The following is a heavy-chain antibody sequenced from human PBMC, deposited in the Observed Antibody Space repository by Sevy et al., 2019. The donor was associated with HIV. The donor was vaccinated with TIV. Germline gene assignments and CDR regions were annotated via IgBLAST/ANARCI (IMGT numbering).Heavy chain of an antibody. CDR2: IKQDGSEK. CDR1: GFTFSSYW. J-gene: IGHJ4*02. D-gene: IGHD6-19*01. V-gene: IGHV3-7*01. CDR3: ARAAGCIAVAGTGDY. Sequence: GGSLRLSCAASGFTFSSYWMSWVRQAPGKGLEWVANIKQDGSEKYYVDSVKGRFTISRDNAKNSLYLQMNSLRAEDTAVYYCARAAGCIAVAGTGDYWGQGTLVTVSS.